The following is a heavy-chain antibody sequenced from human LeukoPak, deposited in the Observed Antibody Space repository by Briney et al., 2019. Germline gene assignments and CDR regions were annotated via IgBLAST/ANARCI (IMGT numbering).Heavy chain of an antibody. V-gene: IGHV3-23*01. CDR3: ANKLRYGDSSYFFDY. J-gene: IGHJ4*02. CDR2: ISGYGGSS. D-gene: IGHD4-17*01. Sequence: GGSLRLSCAASGFTFSSYDMSWVRQAPGKGLEWVSAISGYGGSSYYGDSVRGRFTISRDNSKNTLYLQMNSLRAEDTALYYCANKLRYGDSSYFFDYWGQGTLVTVSS. CDR1: GFTFSSYD.